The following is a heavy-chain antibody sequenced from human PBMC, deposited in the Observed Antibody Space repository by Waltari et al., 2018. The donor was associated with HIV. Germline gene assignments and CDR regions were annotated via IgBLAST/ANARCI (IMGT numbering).Heavy chain of an antibody. CDR1: GYTFTSYH. D-gene: IGHD2-8*01. Sequence: QVQLVQSGAEVKKPGASVKVSCKAGGYTFTSYHIHWVRQAPGQGLEWMGKINPSDGTTSDAQKFHGRGTMTRDTCTSTVYMELSSLRSEDTAVYFCARGIVVLAYALYYFDHWGQGTLATVSS. CDR3: ARGIVVLAYALYYFDH. J-gene: IGHJ4*02. V-gene: IGHV1-46*01. CDR2: INPSDGTT.